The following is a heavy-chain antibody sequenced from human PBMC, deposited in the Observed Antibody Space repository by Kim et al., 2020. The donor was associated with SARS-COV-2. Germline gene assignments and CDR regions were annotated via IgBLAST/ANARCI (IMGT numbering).Heavy chain of an antibody. CDR3: ARGREEWLLYARNWFDP. Sequence: GGSLRLSCAASGFTFSSYSMNWVRQAPGKGLEWVSSISSSSSYIYYADSVKGRFTISRDNAKNSLYLQMNSLRAEDTAVYYCARGREEWLLYARNWFDPWGQGTLVTVSS. V-gene: IGHV3-21*01. CDR1: GFTFSSYS. J-gene: IGHJ5*02. CDR2: ISSSSSYI. D-gene: IGHD3-3*01.